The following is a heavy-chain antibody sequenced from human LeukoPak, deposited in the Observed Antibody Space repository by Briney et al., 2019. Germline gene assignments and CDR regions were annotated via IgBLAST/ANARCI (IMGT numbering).Heavy chain of an antibody. Sequence: GRSLRLSCAASGFTFSSNGMHWVRQTPGKGLEWVSYISSSGSTIYYADSVKGRFTISRDNAKSSLYLQMNSLRAEDAAVYYCARDSTTTQDRWGQGTLVTVSS. D-gene: IGHD1-1*01. V-gene: IGHV3-48*04. CDR3: ARDSTTTQDR. J-gene: IGHJ4*02. CDR1: GFTFSSNG. CDR2: ISSSGSTI.